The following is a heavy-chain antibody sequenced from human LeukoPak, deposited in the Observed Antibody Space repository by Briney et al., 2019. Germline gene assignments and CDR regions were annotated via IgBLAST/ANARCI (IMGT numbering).Heavy chain of an antibody. CDR3: ARDRSSYYYDSSGYSYYYYGMDV. CDR2: IKQGGSEK. Sequence: GGSLRLSCAASGFTFSSYWMSWVPQAPGKGLEWVANIKQGGSEKYYVDSVKGRFTIYRDNAKNSLYLQMNSLRAEDTAVYYCARDRSSYYYDSSGYSYYYYGMDVWGQGTTVTVSS. V-gene: IGHV3-7*01. CDR1: GFTFSSYW. J-gene: IGHJ6*02. D-gene: IGHD3-22*01.